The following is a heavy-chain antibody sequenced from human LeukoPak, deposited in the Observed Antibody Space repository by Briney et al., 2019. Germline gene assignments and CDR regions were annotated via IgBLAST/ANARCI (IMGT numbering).Heavy chain of an antibody. CDR1: GGSISSGGYY. CDR3: ARTYSGSDLGFDY. V-gene: IGHV4-31*03. CDR2: IYYSGST. D-gene: IGHD5-12*01. Sequence: SETLSLTCTVSGGSISSGGYYWTWIRQHPEKGLEWIGYIYYSGSTYYNPSLKGRVTIPVDTSKNQLSLKLSAVTAADTAVYYCARTYSGSDLGFDYWGQGTLVTASS. J-gene: IGHJ4*02.